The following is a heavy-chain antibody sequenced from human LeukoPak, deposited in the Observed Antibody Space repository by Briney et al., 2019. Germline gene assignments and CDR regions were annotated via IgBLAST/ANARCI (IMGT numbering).Heavy chain of an antibody. CDR2: ITGSGGST. D-gene: IGHD3-22*01. J-gene: IGHJ4*02. V-gene: IGHV3-23*01. Sequence: GGSLRPSCAASGFTFSSYGMSWVRQGPGKGLEWVSGITGSGGSTYYADSVKGRFTISRDNSKNTVYLQMNSLRAEDTAVYYCARDLSLIALTDWGQGTLVTVSS. CDR1: GFTFSSYG. CDR3: ARDLSLIALTD.